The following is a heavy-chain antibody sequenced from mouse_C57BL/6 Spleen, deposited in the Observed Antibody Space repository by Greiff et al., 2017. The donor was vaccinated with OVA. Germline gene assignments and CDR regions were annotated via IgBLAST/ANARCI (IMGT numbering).Heavy chain of an antibody. V-gene: IGHV5-6*01. D-gene: IGHD3-1*01. Sequence: EVMLVESGGDLVKPGGSLKLSCAASGFTFSSYGMSWVRQTPDKRLEWVATISSGGSYTYYPDSVKGRFTISRDNAKNTLYLQMSSLKSEDTAMYCCAGQLGPHYFDYWGQGTTLTVSS. J-gene: IGHJ2*01. CDR3: AGQLGPHYFDY. CDR2: ISSGGSYT. CDR1: GFTFSSYG.